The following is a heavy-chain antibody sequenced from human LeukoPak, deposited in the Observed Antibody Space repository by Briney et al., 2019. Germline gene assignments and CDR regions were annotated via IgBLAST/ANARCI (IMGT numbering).Heavy chain of an antibody. Sequence: GGSLRLSCVASGFTFSDYSMNWVRQAPGKGLEWVSYIGSSGSTIYYADSVKGRFTISRDNAKNSLYLQMNSLRAEDTALYYCARGYDYVWGIYRPFDYWGQGTLVTVSS. V-gene: IGHV3-48*04. D-gene: IGHD3-16*02. CDR2: IGSSGSTI. CDR1: GFTFSDYS. CDR3: ARGYDYVWGIYRPFDY. J-gene: IGHJ4*02.